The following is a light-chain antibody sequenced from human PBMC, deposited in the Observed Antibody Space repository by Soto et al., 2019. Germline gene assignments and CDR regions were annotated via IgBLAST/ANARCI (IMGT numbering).Light chain of an antibody. CDR1: SSNVGAGYD. Sequence: QSVLTQPPSVSGAPGQRVTISCTGSSSNVGAGYDVHWYHQLPGTAPKLLIYANNIRPSGVPDRFSGSKSGTSASLAITGLLAEDEADYYCQSYDSSLSGVVFGGGTQLTVL. V-gene: IGLV1-40*01. CDR3: QSYDSSLSGVV. J-gene: IGLJ2*01. CDR2: ANN.